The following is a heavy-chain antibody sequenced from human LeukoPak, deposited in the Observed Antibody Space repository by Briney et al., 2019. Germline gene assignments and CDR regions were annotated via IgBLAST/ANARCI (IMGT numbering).Heavy chain of an antibody. CDR2: INHSGST. Sequence: SETLSLTCAVYGGSFSGYYWSWIRQPPGKGLEWIGEINHSGSTNYNPSLKSRVTISVDTSKNQFSLKLSSVTAADTAVYYCARGVPAAMRYYYYMDVWGKGTTVTVSS. V-gene: IGHV4-34*01. J-gene: IGHJ6*03. D-gene: IGHD2-2*01. CDR1: GGSFSGYY. CDR3: ARGVPAAMRYYYYMDV.